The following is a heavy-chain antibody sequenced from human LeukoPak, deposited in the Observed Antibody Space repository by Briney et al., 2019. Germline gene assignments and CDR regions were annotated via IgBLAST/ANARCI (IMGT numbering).Heavy chain of an antibody. V-gene: IGHV3-73*01. J-gene: IGHJ4*02. D-gene: IGHD3-10*01. CDR1: GFTFSGSA. Sequence: GGSLRLSCAASGFTFSGSAMHWVRQASGKGLEWVGRIRSKANSYATAYAASVKGRFTISRDDSKNTAYLQMNSLKTEDTAVYYCTRHYYGSGSYLSPFDYWGQGTLVTVSS. CDR3: TRHYYGSGSYLSPFDY. CDR2: IRSKANSYAT.